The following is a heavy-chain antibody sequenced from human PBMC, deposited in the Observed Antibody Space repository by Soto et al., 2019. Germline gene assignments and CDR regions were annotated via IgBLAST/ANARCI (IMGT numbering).Heavy chain of an antibody. J-gene: IGHJ4*02. Sequence: QVQLQESGPGLVKPAQTLSLTCTVSGGSISSGGYYWYWIRQHPGKGLEWIGNIYHSGSTDYNPCLRSRVAISVDTSKDQFCLKLSSVTAADTAVYYCAMGRCSGYFCDCWGQGTQVTASA. CDR1: GGSISSGGYY. CDR3: AMGRCSGYFCDC. CDR2: IYHSGST. V-gene: IGHV4-31*03. D-gene: IGHD2-15*01.